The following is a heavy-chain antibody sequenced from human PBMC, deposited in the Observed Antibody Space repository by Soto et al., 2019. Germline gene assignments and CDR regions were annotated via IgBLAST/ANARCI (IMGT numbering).Heavy chain of an antibody. J-gene: IGHJ5*02. CDR2: IYYSGST. V-gene: IGHV4-59*01. CDR1: GGSISSYY. Sequence: PSETLSLTCTVSGGSISSYYWSWIRQPPGKGLEWIGYIYYSGSTNYNPSLKSRVTISVDTSKNQFSLKLSSVTAADTAVYYCAREGGYCSSTSCYEDWFDPWGQGTLVTSPQ. CDR3: AREGGYCSSTSCYEDWFDP. D-gene: IGHD2-2*01.